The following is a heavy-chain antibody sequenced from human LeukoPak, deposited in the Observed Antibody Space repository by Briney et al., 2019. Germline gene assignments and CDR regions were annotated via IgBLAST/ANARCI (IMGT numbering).Heavy chain of an antibody. CDR1: GYTFTGYY. D-gene: IGHD2-2*01. V-gene: IGHV1-2*02. CDR3: ARERPPKEYCSSTSCAIRWFDP. J-gene: IGHJ5*02. CDR2: INPNSGGT. Sequence: GASVKVSCKASGYTFTGYYMHWVRQAPGQGLEWMGWINPNSGGTNYAQKFQGRVTMTRDTSISTAYMELSRLRSDDTAVYCCARERPPKEYCSSTSCAIRWFDPWGQGTLVTVSS.